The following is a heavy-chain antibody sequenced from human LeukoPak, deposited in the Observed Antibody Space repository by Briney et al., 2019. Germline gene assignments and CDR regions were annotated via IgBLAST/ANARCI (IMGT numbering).Heavy chain of an antibody. CDR1: GGSISSYH. Sequence: PSETLSLTCTVSGGSISSYHWSWIRQPPGKGLEWIGSIYYSGNINYNPFLKSRVTISVDTSKNQFSLKLSSVTAADTAVYYCAREVSSGWYYFDYWGQGTLVTVSS. D-gene: IGHD6-19*01. J-gene: IGHJ4*02. CDR3: AREVSSGWYYFDY. V-gene: IGHV4-59*01. CDR2: IYYSGNI.